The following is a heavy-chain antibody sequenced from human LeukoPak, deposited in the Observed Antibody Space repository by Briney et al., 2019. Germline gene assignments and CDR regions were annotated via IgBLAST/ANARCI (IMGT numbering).Heavy chain of an antibody. CDR1: GGSFSGYY. Sequence: LETLSLTCAVYGGSFSGYYWSWIRQPPGKGLEWIGEINHSGSTNYNPSLKSRVTISVDASKNQFSLKLSSVTAADTAVYYCARDGEWLDAFDIWGQGTMVTVSS. D-gene: IGHD5-12*01. J-gene: IGHJ3*02. CDR2: INHSGST. V-gene: IGHV4-34*01. CDR3: ARDGEWLDAFDI.